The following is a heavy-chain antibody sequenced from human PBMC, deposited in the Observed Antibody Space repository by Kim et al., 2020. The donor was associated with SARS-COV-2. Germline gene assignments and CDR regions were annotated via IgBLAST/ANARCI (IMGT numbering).Heavy chain of an antibody. CDR3: AKDQAYYDFWNRGADL. J-gene: IGHJ2*01. D-gene: IGHD3-3*01. V-gene: IGHV3-30*18. Sequence: GGSLRLSCAASGFTFSSYGMHWVRQAPGKGLEWVAVISYDGSNKYYADSVKGRFTISRDNSKNTLYLQMNSLRAEDTAVYYCAKDQAYYDFWNRGADLWG. CDR2: ISYDGSNK. CDR1: GFTFSSYG.